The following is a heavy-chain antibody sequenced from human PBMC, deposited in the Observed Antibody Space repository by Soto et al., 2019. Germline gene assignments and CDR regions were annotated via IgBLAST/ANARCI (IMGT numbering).Heavy chain of an antibody. CDR3: ARDLGNWNEKDF. CDR1: GFTFSSYW. CDR2: INSDGSST. V-gene: IGHV3-74*01. D-gene: IGHD1-1*01. Sequence: EVQLVESGGDLVQPGGSLRLSCAASGFTFSSYWMHWVRQAPGKGLVWVSRINSDGSSTSYADSVKGRFTISRANAKNTLYLQKNSLRAEDTAVYYCARDLGNWNEKDFWGQGTLVTVSS. J-gene: IGHJ4*02.